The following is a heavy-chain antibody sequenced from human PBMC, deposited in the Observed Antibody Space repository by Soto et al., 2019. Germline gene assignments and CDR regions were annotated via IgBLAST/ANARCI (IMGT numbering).Heavy chain of an antibody. CDR1: GFTFSDYY. V-gene: IGHV3-11*06. CDR3: AGSAAGEITDAFDI. Sequence: GGSLRLSCAASGFTFSDYYMSWIRQAPGKGLEWISYISASTTHTNYADSVKGRFTISRDNAKNSLFLQMSSLRAADTAVYYCAGSAAGEITDAFDIWGQGTMVTVSS. J-gene: IGHJ3*02. D-gene: IGHD6-13*01. CDR2: ISASTTHT.